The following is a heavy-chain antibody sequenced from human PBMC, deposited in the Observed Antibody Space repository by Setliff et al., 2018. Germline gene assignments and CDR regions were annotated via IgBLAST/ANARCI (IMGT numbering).Heavy chain of an antibody. D-gene: IGHD1-1*01. CDR2: IYYTGIT. CDR3: AIAPGREDYSYMAV. Sequence: PSETLSLTCTVSGDSINSYPYYWGWIRQPPGKGLAWIGNIYYTGITYYNPSLKSRVTISVDTSKHPFSLKLTSVTAAVTAAYYCAIAPGREDYSYMAVCGKGTKVTVS. V-gene: IGHV4-39*07. J-gene: IGHJ6*03. CDR1: GDSINSYPYY.